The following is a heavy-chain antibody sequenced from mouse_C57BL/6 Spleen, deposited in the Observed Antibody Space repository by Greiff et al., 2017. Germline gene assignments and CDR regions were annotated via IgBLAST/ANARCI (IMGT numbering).Heavy chain of an antibody. Sequence: EVKLVESGGGLVKPGGSLKLSCAASGFTFSDYGMHWVRQAPEKGLEWVAYISSGSSTIYYADTVKGRFTISRDNAKNTLFLQMTSLRSEETAMYDSAKIYGNYGYYAMDDWGQGTSVTVSS. CDR3: AKIYGNYGYYAMDD. CDR2: ISSGSSTI. D-gene: IGHD2-1*01. CDR1: GFTFSDYG. V-gene: IGHV5-17*01. J-gene: IGHJ4*01.